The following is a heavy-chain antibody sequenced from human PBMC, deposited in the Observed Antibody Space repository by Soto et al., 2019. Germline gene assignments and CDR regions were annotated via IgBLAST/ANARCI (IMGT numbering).Heavy chain of an antibody. D-gene: IGHD3-10*01. Sequence: EVRLVESGGGLVQPWGSLRLSCAAFGFTVSSNYMTWVRLAPGKGLEWVSLVYSGGATHYAASVKGRFTISTHSSQNTLFLQMNSLRTEDTATYYCVRGRYGSEIHWGQGTKVTVSS. CDR2: VYSGGAT. V-gene: IGHV3-53*04. J-gene: IGHJ4*02. CDR1: GFTVSSNY. CDR3: VRGRYGSEIH.